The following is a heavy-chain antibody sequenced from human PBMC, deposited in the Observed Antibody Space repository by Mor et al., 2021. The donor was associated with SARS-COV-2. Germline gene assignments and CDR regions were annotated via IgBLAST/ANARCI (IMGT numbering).Heavy chain of an antibody. D-gene: IGHD1-20*01. V-gene: IGHV3-23*01. J-gene: IGHJ4*02. CDR3: AKWAGYKPEFDY. Sequence: DSVKGRFTISRYNSKNTLYLQMNSLRAEDTAVYYCAKWAGYKPEFDYWGQGTLVTVSS.